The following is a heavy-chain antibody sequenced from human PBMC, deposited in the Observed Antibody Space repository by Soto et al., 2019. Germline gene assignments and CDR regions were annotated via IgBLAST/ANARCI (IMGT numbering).Heavy chain of an antibody. Sequence: QVHLVQSGAEVKKPGSSVKVSCKAPGGTFSNHAINWVRQAPGQGLEWMGRIIPIFTTTNYALKFQGRVTMTADESTITAYMELSSLTHDDPAVYYCAREVAADGTFREDVFDIWGQGTLVTVSS. CDR3: AREVAADGTFREDVFDI. V-gene: IGHV1-69*12. D-gene: IGHD6-13*01. CDR1: GGTFSNHA. CDR2: IIPIFTTT. J-gene: IGHJ3*02.